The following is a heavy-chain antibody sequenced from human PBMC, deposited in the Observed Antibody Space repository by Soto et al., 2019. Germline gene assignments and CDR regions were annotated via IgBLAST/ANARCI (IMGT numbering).Heavy chain of an antibody. J-gene: IGHJ4*02. D-gene: IGHD3-16*01. CDR2: IYYSGST. V-gene: IGHV4-61*01. CDR1: GGSVSSGSYY. CDR3: ARGDSWGNAYFDY. Sequence: SETLSLTCTVSGGSVSSGSYYWSWIRQPPGKGLEWIGYIYYSGSTNYNPSLKSRVTISVDTSKNQFSLKLSSVTAADTAVYYCARGDSWGNAYFDYWGQGTLVTVSS.